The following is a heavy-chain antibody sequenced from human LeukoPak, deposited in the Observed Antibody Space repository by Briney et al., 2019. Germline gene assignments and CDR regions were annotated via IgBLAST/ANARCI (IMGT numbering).Heavy chain of an antibody. J-gene: IGHJ3*02. CDR1: GYTFTSYG. CDR3: ARDGVGDGYNLGNAFDI. Sequence: GASVKVSCKASGYTFTSYGISWVRQAPGQGLEWMGWISAYNGNTNYAQKLQGRVTMTTDTSTSTAYMELRSLRSDDTAVYYCARDGVGDGYNLGNAFDIWGQGTMVTVSS. D-gene: IGHD5-24*01. V-gene: IGHV1-18*01. CDR2: ISAYNGNT.